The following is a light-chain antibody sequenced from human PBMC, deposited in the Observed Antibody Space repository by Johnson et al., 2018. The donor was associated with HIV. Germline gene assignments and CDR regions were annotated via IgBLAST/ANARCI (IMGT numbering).Light chain of an antibody. CDR2: DNN. Sequence: QSVLTQPPSVSAAPGQKVTISCSGSSSNIGNNYVSWHQQLPGTAPKLLIYDNNNRSSGFPDRISGPKSGMSATLAITRLQTGDEADDYCGTWDSGLSVYVFGTGTKVTVL. CDR3: GTWDSGLSVYV. V-gene: IGLV1-51*01. J-gene: IGLJ1*01. CDR1: SSNIGNNY.